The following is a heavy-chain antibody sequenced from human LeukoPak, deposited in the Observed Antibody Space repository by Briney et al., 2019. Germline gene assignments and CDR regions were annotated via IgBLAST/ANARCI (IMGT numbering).Heavy chain of an antibody. J-gene: IGHJ4*02. CDR2: IYYSGST. V-gene: IGHV4-59*01. D-gene: IGHD4-17*01. Sequence: SETLSLTCTVSGGSISSYYWSWIRQPPGKGLEWIGYIYYSGSTNYNPSLKSRVTISVDTSKNQFSLKLSSVTAADTAVYYCAQIEDYGDYYFDYWSQGTLVTVSS. CDR3: AQIEDYGDYYFDY. CDR1: GGSISSYY.